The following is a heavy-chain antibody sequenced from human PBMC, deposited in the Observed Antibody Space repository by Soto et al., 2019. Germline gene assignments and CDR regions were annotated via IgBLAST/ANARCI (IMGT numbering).Heavy chain of an antibody. V-gene: IGHV3-48*01. CDR2: ISSSSSTI. J-gene: IGHJ4*02. CDR3: ARDTEQLTTLGAFDY. D-gene: IGHD6-13*01. Sequence: EVQLVESGGGLVQPGGSLRLSCAASGFTFSSYSMNWVRQAPGKGLEWVSYISSSSSTIYYADSVKGRFTISRDNAKNSLYLQMNSLRAEDTAVYYCARDTEQLTTLGAFDYWGQGTLVTVSS. CDR1: GFTFSSYS.